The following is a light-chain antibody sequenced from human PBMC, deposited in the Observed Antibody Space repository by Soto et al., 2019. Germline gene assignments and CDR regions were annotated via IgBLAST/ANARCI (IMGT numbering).Light chain of an antibody. V-gene: IGLV1-51*01. CDR3: ESWDSSLGAVL. Sequence: QPVLTQPPSVSAAPGQGVTISCSGSRSNIGKNHVCWYQQFPGAAPKLIIYDNTKRPAGIPDRFSASTSATSATLAITGLQTGDEADYYCESWDSSLGAVLFGGGTKVTVL. J-gene: IGLJ2*01. CDR1: RSNIGKNH. CDR2: DNT.